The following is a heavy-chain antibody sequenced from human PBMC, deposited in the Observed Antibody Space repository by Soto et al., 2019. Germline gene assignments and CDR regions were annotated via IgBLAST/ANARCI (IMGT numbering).Heavy chain of an antibody. CDR2: ISSSGSTI. CDR1: GFTFSDYY. J-gene: IGHJ6*04. V-gene: IGHV3-11*01. D-gene: IGHD2-15*01. CDR3: AREGAVQAVRLRYCSGGSCYPDV. Sequence: GGSLRLSCAASGFTFSDYYMSWIRQAPGKGLEWVSYISSSGSTIYYADSVKGRFTISRDNAKNSLYLQMNSLRAEDTAVYYWAREGAVQAVRLRYCSGGSCYPDVWGKGTTVTVSS.